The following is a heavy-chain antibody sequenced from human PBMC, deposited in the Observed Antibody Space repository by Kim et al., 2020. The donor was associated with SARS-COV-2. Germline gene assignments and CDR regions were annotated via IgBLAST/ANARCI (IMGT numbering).Heavy chain of an antibody. D-gene: IGHD3-10*01. V-gene: IGHV3-15*01. CDR2: IKSKTDGGTT. CDR3: TTSANVLLWFGEHGGFDP. Sequence: GGSLRLSCAASGFTFSNAWMSWVRQAPGKGLEWVGRIKSKTDGGTTDYAAPVKGRFTISRDDSKNTLYLQMNSLKTEDTAVYYCTTSANVLLWFGEHGGFDPWGQGTLVTVSS. J-gene: IGHJ5*02. CDR1: GFTFSNAW.